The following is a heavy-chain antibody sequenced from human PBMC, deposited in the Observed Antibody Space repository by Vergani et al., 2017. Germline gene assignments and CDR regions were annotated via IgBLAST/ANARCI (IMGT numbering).Heavy chain of an antibody. D-gene: IGHD2-15*01. Sequence: QVQLQESGPGLVKPSETLYLTCTVPNDSVSNTFYYWGWIRQPPGKGLEWIGSIYYSGSTYYNPSLESRVTMSVDTSKSQFSLKLSSVTAADTAVYYCTRXWAVVAANNWFEPWGQGTLVTVSS. V-gene: IGHV4-39*01. CDR3: TRXWAVVAANNWFEP. CDR2: IYYSGST. J-gene: IGHJ5*02. CDR1: NDSVSNTFYY.